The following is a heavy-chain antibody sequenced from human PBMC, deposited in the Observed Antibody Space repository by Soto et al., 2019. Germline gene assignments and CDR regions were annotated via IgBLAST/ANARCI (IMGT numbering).Heavy chain of an antibody. J-gene: IGHJ4*02. CDR3: AKYSVGELGYCSAGSCYFDY. Sequence: GESLRLSCAASGFTFSSYAMSWVRQAPGKGLEWVSAVTRSGGSTSYADSVKGRFTISRDNSKNTLFLQMNSLRAEDTAVYYCAKYSVGELGYCSAGSCYFDYWGQGTLVTVSS. CDR2: VTRSGGST. D-gene: IGHD2-15*01. CDR1: GFTFSSYA. V-gene: IGHV3-23*01.